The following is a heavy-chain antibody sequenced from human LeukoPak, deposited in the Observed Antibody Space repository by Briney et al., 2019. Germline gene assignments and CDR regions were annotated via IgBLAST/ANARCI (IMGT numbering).Heavy chain of an antibody. CDR1: GFTFDDYG. CDR2: INWNGGST. CDR3: ARGTEPPWMLETFDI. D-gene: IGHD1-14*01. J-gene: IGHJ3*02. Sequence: GGSLRLSCAASGFTFDDYGMSWVRQSPGKGLEWVSGINWNGGSTGYADSVKGRFTISRDNAKNSLYLQMNSLRAEDTALYYCARGTEPPWMLETFDIWGQGTMVTVSS. V-gene: IGHV3-20*04.